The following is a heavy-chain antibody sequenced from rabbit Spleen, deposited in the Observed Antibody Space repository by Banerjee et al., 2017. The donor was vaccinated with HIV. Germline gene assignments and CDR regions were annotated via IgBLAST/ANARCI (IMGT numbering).Heavy chain of an antibody. Sequence: QQQLEESGGGLVKPGGTLTLTCKASGVDFSNKYYMCWVRQAPGKGLEWIACIDTGSSGSTYYASWVNGRFSISRENTQNTVYLQLNSLTAADTATYFCASAYSDIYFNLWGPGTLVTVS. CDR1: GVDFSNKYY. CDR2: IDTGSSGST. CDR3: ASAYSDIYFNL. J-gene: IGHJ4*01. V-gene: IGHV1S43*01. D-gene: IGHD6-1*01.